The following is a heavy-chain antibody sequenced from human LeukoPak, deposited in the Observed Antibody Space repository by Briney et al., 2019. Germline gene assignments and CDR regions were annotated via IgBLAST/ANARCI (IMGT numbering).Heavy chain of an antibody. V-gene: IGHV1-2*02. D-gene: IGHD5-24*01. CDR3: ARTRRDGYNNDLDY. Sequence: ASVKVSCKASGYVFTGHHIHWLRQAPGQGLDWMGWINTNSGATNYAQKFQGRVTMTRDTSISTDYMELSRLRSDDTAFYYCARTRRDGYNNDLDYWGQGTLVTVSS. CDR1: GYVFTGHH. J-gene: IGHJ4*02. CDR2: INTNSGAT.